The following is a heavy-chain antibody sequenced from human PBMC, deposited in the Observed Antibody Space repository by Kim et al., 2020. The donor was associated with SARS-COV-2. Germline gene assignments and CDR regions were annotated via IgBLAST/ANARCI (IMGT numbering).Heavy chain of an antibody. CDR3: VKGLN. J-gene: IGHJ4*02. CDR2: NFYMGTT. V-gene: IGHV4-39*01. Sequence: NFYMGTTNNNPSLKSLVSISRDTSKNQFSLKLSSVTAADTAVYYCVKGLNWGQGTLVTVSS.